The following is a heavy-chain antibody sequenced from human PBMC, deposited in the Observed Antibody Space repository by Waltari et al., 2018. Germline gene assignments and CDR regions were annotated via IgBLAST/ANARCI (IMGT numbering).Heavy chain of an antibody. CDR1: GYTFTGYY. CDR3: ARDVWSGQYYYYGMDV. V-gene: IGHV1-2*02. J-gene: IGHJ6*02. Sequence: QVQLVQSGAEVKKPGASVKVSCKASGYTFTGYYMHWVRQAPGQGLEWMGWSNPKSGGTNYAQKFQGRVTMTRDTSISTAYMELSRLRSDDTAVYYCARDVWSGQYYYYGMDVWGQGTTVTVSS. CDR2: SNPKSGGT. D-gene: IGHD3-3*01.